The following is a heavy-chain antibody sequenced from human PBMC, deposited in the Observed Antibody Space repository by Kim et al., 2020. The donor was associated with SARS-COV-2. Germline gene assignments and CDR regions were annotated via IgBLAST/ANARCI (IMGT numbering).Heavy chain of an antibody. CDR2: ISAYNGNT. V-gene: IGHV1-18*01. CDR1: GYTFTSYG. J-gene: IGHJ3*02. D-gene: IGHD3-22*01. CDR3: ARESPITMIQSPNDAFDI. Sequence: ASVKVSCKASGYTFTSYGISWVRQAPGQGLEWMGWISAYNGNTNYAQKLQGRVTMTTDTSTSTAYMELRSLRSDDTAVYYCARESPITMIQSPNDAFDIWGQGTMVTVSS.